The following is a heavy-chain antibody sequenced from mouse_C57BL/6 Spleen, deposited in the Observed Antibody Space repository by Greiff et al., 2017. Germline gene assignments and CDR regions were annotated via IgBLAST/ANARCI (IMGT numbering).Heavy chain of an antibody. CDR1: GFSLTSYA. Sequence: QVQLQQSGPGLVAPSQSLSITCTVSGFSLTSYAISWVRQPPGKGLEWLGVIWTGGGTNYNSALNSRLSISKDNSKSQVFLKMNSLQTDDTARYYCARNEGDGYSTWFAYWGQGTLVTVSA. CDR2: IWTGGGT. CDR3: ARNEGDGYSTWFAY. V-gene: IGHV2-9-1*01. D-gene: IGHD2-3*01. J-gene: IGHJ3*01.